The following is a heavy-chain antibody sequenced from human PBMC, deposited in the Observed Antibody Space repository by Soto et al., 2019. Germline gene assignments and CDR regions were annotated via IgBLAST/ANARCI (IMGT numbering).Heavy chain of an antibody. CDR3: ARIGTGYYYMDV. CDR1: GFTFSSYW. Sequence: DVQLEESGGGLVQPGGSLRLSCGASGFTFSSYWMHWVRQAPGKGLVWVSRINSDGSRTNYADSVKGRFTISRDNVKNTVYLQMNSLSAEDTAVYYCARIGTGYYYMDVWGKGTTVTVSS. J-gene: IGHJ6*03. V-gene: IGHV3-74*01. D-gene: IGHD3-10*01. CDR2: INSDGSRT.